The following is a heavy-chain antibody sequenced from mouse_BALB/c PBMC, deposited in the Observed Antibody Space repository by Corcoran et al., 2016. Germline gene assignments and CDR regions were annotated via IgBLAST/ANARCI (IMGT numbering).Heavy chain of an antibody. CDR1: GLNIKETY. J-gene: IGHJ4*01. CDR3: ARIWDDAMDY. V-gene: IGHV14-3*02. CDR2: IDPANGNT. D-gene: IGHD4-1*01. Sequence: EVQLLQSGAGLVKRGAEDKVTWTASGLNIKETYMHWVKQRPEQGLEWIGRIDPANGNTKYDTKCQGKATITADTSSNTAYLQLSSLTSDDTAVYFCARIWDDAMDYWCQGTSVTVSS.